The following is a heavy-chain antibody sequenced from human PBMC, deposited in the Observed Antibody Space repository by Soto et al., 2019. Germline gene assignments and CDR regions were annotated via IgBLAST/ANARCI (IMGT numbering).Heavy chain of an antibody. CDR2: ISSSSSTI. CDR3: ARHPERIAQIGWFDP. V-gene: IGHV3-48*01. D-gene: IGHD6-13*01. J-gene: IGHJ5*02. Sequence: EVPLVESGGGLVQPGGSLRLSCAASGFTFSSYSMNWVRQAPGKGLEWVSYISSSSSTIYYADSVKGRFTISRDNAKNSLSLQMNSLRAEDTAGYYCARHPERIAQIGWFDPWGQGTLVTVSS. CDR1: GFTFSSYS.